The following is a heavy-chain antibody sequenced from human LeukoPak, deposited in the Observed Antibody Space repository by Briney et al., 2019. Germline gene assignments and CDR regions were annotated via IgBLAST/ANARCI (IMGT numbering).Heavy chain of an antibody. CDR1: GFTFSSYG. V-gene: IGHV3-33*01. D-gene: IGHD5-18*01. J-gene: IGHJ6*04. Sequence: GRSLRLSCAASGFTFSSYGVHWVRQAPGKGLEWVAVIWYDGSNKYYADSVKGRFTISRDNSKNTLYLQMNSLRAEDTAVYYCARDDVQLWLRFYYYGMDVWGKGTTVTVSS. CDR3: ARDDVQLWLRFYYYGMDV. CDR2: IWYDGSNK.